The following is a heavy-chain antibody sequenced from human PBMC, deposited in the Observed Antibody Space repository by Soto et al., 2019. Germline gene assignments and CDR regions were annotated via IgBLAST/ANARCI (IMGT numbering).Heavy chain of an antibody. CDR1: GYSFTSYW. J-gene: IGHJ3*02. V-gene: IGHV5-51*01. CDR2: IYPGDSDT. CDR3: ARSPVAARYAFDI. Sequence: GESLKISCKGSGYSFTSYWIGWVRQTPGKGLEWMGIIYPGDSDTRYSPSFQGQVTISADKSISTAYLQWSSLKASDTAMYYCARSPVAARYAFDIWGQGTMVTVSS. D-gene: IGHD6-6*01.